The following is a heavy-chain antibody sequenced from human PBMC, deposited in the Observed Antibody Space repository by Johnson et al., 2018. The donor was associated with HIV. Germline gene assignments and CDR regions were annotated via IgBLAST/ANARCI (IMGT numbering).Heavy chain of an antibody. CDR3: ARGRGYSSSNDAFDI. CDR2: ISYDGSNK. Sequence: QVQLVESGGGVVQPGRSLRLSCAASGFTFSSYAMHWVRQAPGKGLERVAVISYDGSNKYYADSVKGRFTISRDNSKNTLYLQMNSLRAEDTAVYYCARGRGYSSSNDAFDIWGQGTMVTVSS. V-gene: IGHV3-30*04. D-gene: IGHD6-13*01. CDR1: GFTFSSYA. J-gene: IGHJ3*02.